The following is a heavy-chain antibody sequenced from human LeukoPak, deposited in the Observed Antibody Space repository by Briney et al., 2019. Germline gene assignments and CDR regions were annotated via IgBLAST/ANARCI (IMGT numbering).Heavy chain of an antibody. D-gene: IGHD6-13*01. V-gene: IGHV4-59*08. J-gene: IGHJ4*02. CDR1: GGSISSYY. CDR2: IYYSGST. Sequence: SETLSLTCTVSGGSISSYYWSWIRQPPGKGLEWIGYIYYSGSTKYNPSLKSRVTISVDTSKNQFSLKLSSVTAADTAVYYCARVYGSSWLYYFDYWGQGTLVTISS. CDR3: ARVYGSSWLYYFDY.